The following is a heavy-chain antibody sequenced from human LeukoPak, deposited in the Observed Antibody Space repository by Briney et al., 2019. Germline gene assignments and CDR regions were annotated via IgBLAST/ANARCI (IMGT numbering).Heavy chain of an antibody. J-gene: IGHJ3*02. CDR2: ISSSGSTI. Sequence: GGSLRLSCAASGFTFSDYYMSWIRQAPGKGLEWVSYISSSGSTIYYADSVKGRFTISWDNAKNSLYLQMNSLRAEDTAVYYCARDRRVVVTAVPDAFGIWGQGTMVTVSS. D-gene: IGHD2-21*02. V-gene: IGHV3-11*01. CDR3: ARDRRVVVTAVPDAFGI. CDR1: GFTFSDYY.